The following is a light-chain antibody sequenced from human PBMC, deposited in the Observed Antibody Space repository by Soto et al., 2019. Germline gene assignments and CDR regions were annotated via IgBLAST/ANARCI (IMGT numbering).Light chain of an antibody. Sequence: QSALTQPRSVSGSPGQSVTISCTGTSSDVGGYKYVSWYQQHPGNVPKLMMFDVSERPSGVPDRFSGSKSGDTASLTISGLQAEYEADYYCCAYAGSYTVLFGGGTKLTVL. CDR3: CAYAGSYTVL. CDR2: DVS. CDR1: SSDVGGYKY. V-gene: IGLV2-11*01. J-gene: IGLJ2*01.